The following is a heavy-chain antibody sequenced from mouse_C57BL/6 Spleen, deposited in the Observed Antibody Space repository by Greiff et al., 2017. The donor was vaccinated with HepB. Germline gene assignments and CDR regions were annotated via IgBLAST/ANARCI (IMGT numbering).Heavy chain of an antibody. Sequence: QVQLQQPGAELVRPGSSVKLSCKASGYTFTSYWMHWVKQRPIQGLEWIGNIDPSDSETHYNQKFKDKATLTVDKSSSTAYMQLSSLTSEDSAVYYCARGGTNGYDWFAYWGQGTLVTVSA. J-gene: IGHJ3*01. CDR2: IDPSDSET. CDR3: ARGGTNGYDWFAY. CDR1: GYTFTSYW. V-gene: IGHV1-52*01. D-gene: IGHD2-2*01.